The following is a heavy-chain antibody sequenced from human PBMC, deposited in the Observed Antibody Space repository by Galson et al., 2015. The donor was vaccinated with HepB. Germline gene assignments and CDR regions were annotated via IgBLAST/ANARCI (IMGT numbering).Heavy chain of an antibody. CDR3: AIAKYSSSWYDYYYYMDV. CDR2: IIPIFGTA. Sequence: SVKVSCKASGGTFSSYAISWVRQAPGQGLEWMGGIIPIFGTANYAQKFQGRVTITADESTSTAYMELSSLRSEDTAVYYRAIAKYSSSWYDYYYYMDVWGKGATVTVSS. J-gene: IGHJ6*03. CDR1: GGTFSSYA. V-gene: IGHV1-69*13. D-gene: IGHD6-13*01.